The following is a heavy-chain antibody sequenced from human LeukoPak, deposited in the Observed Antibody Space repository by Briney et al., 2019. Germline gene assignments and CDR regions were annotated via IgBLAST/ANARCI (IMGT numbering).Heavy chain of an antibody. CDR1: GFTFSDYY. Sequence: PGGSLRLSCAASGFTFSDYYMSWIRQAPGKGLEWVSYISSSGSTIYYADSVKGRFTISRDNAKNSLYLQMNSLRAEDTAVCYCARRIYSSGWDDAFDIWGEGTMVTVSS. CDR3: ARRIYSSGWDDAFDI. V-gene: IGHV3-11*01. CDR2: ISSSGSTI. J-gene: IGHJ3*02. D-gene: IGHD6-19*01.